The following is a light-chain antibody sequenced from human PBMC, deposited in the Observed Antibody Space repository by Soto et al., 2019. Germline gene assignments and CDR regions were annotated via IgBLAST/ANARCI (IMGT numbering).Light chain of an antibody. J-gene: IGKJ2*01. Sequence: EIVVTQSPATLSVSPGERATLSCRASQSVNSNLAWYQQKPGQAPRLLIYDASTRATGVPARFSGSGSGTEFTLTISSLPAEDFAVYYCQQYNNWPPYTFGQGTKLEIK. CDR3: QQYNNWPPYT. V-gene: IGKV3-15*01. CDR2: DAS. CDR1: QSVNSN.